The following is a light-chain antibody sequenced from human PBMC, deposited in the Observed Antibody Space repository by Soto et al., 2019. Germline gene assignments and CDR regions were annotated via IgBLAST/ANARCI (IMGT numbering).Light chain of an antibody. J-gene: IGKJ5*01. V-gene: IGKV1-33*01. CDR3: QQYDNLPHT. CDR2: DAS. CDR1: QDISNY. Sequence: DIKMTQSPSSLSASVGDRVTITCQASQDISNYLNWYQQKPGKAPKLLIYDASNLETGVPSRYSGSGSGTDFTFTISSLQPEDIATYYCQQYDNLPHTLGQGTRLEIK.